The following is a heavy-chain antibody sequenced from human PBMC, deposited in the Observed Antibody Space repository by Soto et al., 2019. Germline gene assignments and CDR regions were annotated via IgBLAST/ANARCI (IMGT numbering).Heavy chain of an antibody. CDR1: GGSINSYY. Sequence: SETLSLTCTVSGGSINSYYWSWIRQSPEKGLEWIGYIYSSGNTNYNPSLKSRLTISVDTSKNQFSLRLSSVTAADTAVYYCARHYCSTTRCYQYFDYWGQGTLVTVSS. CDR3: ARHYCSTTRCYQYFDY. V-gene: IGHV4-59*08. J-gene: IGHJ4*02. CDR2: IYSSGNT. D-gene: IGHD2-2*01.